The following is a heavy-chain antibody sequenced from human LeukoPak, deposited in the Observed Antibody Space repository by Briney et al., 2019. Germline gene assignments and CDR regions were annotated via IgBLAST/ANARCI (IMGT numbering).Heavy chain of an antibody. CDR2: ISSSSTYS. Sequence: GSLRLSCVASGFTFSDYYMSWIRQAPGKGLEWVSYISSSSTYSSYAASVKGRFTISRDNAKNSLYLQMNSLRAEDTAVYYCARVMIGTVNWFDPWGQGTLVTVSS. D-gene: IGHD3-22*01. CDR1: GFTFSDYY. CDR3: ARVMIGTVNWFDP. V-gene: IGHV3-11*06. J-gene: IGHJ5*02.